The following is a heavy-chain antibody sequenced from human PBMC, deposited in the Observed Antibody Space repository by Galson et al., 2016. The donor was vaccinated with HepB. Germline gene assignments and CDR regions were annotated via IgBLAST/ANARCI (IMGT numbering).Heavy chain of an antibody. CDR2: ISYDGSKI. Sequence: SLRLSCAASGFTFSNYGMNWVRQAPGKGLEWVALISYDGSKIYYTDSVKGRVTISRDNSKNTLYLQMNSLRAEDTALYYCAREGNYALGDAGAVDYWGQGTLVTVSS. CDR1: GFTFSNYG. CDR3: AREGNYALGDAGAVDY. V-gene: IGHV3-30*03. D-gene: IGHD3-16*01. J-gene: IGHJ4*02.